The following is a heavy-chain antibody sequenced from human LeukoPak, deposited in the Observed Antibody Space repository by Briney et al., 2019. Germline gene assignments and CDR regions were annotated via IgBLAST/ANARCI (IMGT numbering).Heavy chain of an antibody. CDR2: ISSSSSYI. CDR3: ARDGQYYYDSSGYHIFDY. D-gene: IGHD3-22*01. Sequence: GGSLRLSCAASGFTFSSYSMNWVRQAPGKGLEWVSSISSSSSYIYYADSVKGRFTISRDNAKNSLYLQMNSLRAEDTAVYYGARDGQYYYDSSGYHIFDYWGKGTLVTAS. CDR1: GFTFSSYS. V-gene: IGHV3-21*01. J-gene: IGHJ4*02.